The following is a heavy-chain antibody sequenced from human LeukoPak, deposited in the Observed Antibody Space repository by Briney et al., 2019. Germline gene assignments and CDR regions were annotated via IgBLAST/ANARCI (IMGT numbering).Heavy chain of an antibody. CDR1: GFTFSSYN. V-gene: IGHV3-21*01. J-gene: IGHJ4*02. CDR3: ARDHLYYEISGPRFDN. D-gene: IGHD3-16*01. Sequence: GGSLRLSCAASGFTFSSYNMNWVRQAPGEGLEWVSSITSSSSYTFYADSVKGRFTISRDNAKNSLYLQMNSLRADDTAVYYCARDHLYYEISGPRFDNWGQGTRVTVSS. CDR2: ITSSSSYT.